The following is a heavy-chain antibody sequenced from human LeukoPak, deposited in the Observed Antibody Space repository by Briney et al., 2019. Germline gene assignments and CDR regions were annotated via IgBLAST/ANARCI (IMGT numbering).Heavy chain of an antibody. CDR3: AKHLRATNTFTFFGLDV. D-gene: IGHD1-26*01. CDR2: ISWNGGST. J-gene: IGHJ6*02. Sequence: GGSLRLSCAATGFSFKDYAMHWVRQIPGKGLEWVSAISWNGGSTAYADSVKGRFTISRDNAKNSLFLQLSNLRPEDTALYYCAKHLRATNTFTFFGLDVWGQGTTVTVSS. CDR1: GFSFKDYA. V-gene: IGHV3-9*01.